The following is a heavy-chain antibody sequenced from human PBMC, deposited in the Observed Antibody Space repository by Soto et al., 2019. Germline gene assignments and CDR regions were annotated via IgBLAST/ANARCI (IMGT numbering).Heavy chain of an antibody. D-gene: IGHD2-15*01. Sequence: EVQLVESGGGLVKPGGSLRLSCVASGFTFSTHSMNWVRQAPGKGLEWVSSITSGSNSIYYADSVKGRFTISRDNAKNSLYLQLNSLRAEDTAVYYCVHCSGGTCYFEGLGYWGQGTLVTVSS. CDR1: GFTFSTHS. V-gene: IGHV3-21*01. CDR3: VHCSGGTCYFEGLGY. CDR2: ITSGSNSI. J-gene: IGHJ4*02.